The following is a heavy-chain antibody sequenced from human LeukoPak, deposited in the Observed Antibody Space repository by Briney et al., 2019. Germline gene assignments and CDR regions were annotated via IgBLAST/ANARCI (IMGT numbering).Heavy chain of an antibody. V-gene: IGHV1-69*05. CDR1: GGTFSSYG. CDR2: IIPIFGTA. CDR3: ARDNDIAAAGTSHYFDH. J-gene: IGHJ4*02. Sequence: SVKVSCKASGGTFSSYGISWVRQAPGQGLEWMGGIIPIFGTANYAQKFQGRVTMTTDTSTSTAYMELRSLRSDDTAVYYCARDNDIAAAGTSHYFDHWGQGTLVTVSS. D-gene: IGHD6-13*01.